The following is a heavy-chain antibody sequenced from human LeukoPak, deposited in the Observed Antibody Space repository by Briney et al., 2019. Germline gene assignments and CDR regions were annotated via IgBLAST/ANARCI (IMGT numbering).Heavy chain of an antibody. V-gene: IGHV3-20*01. CDR3: ARWSSIKVAATENY. CDR1: GFTFDDYG. J-gene: IGHJ4*02. D-gene: IGHD6-19*01. Sequence: GGSLRLSCAASGFTFDDYGMSWVRQAPGKGLEWVSGITWNGDSPGYADSVKGRFTISRDNAKNSLYLHLNSLRAEDTALYHCARWSSIKVAATENYWGQGTLVTVSS. CDR2: ITWNGDSP.